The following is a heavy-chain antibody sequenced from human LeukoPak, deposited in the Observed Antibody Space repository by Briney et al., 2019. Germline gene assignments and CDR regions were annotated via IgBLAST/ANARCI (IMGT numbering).Heavy chain of an antibody. CDR1: RFTFSSYG. CDR3: AKDRGSGWSFDY. Sequence: GGSLRLSCAASRFTFSSYGMHWVRQAPGKGLEWVAVISYDGSNKYYADSVKGRFTISRDNSKNTLYLQMNSLRAEDTAVYYCAKDRGSGWSFDYWGQGTLVTVSS. V-gene: IGHV3-30*18. D-gene: IGHD6-19*01. J-gene: IGHJ4*02. CDR2: ISYDGSNK.